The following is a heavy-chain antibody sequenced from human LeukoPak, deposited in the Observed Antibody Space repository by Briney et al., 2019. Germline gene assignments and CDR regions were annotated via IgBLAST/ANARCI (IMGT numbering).Heavy chain of an antibody. J-gene: IGHJ6*04. V-gene: IGHV3-21*01. Sequence: PGGSLRLSCAASGFTFSSYSMNWVRQAPGKGLEWVSCISSSSSYMYYADSVTGRFTISRDNAKNSLYLQMNSLRAEDTAVYYFARVSWAFYYQYGMDVWGKGTTVPVPS. CDR3: ARVSWAFYYQYGMDV. CDR2: ISSSSSYM. D-gene: IGHD3-10*01. CDR1: GFTFSSYS.